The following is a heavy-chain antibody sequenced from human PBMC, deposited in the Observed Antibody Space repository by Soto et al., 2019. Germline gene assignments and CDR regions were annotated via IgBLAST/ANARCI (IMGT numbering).Heavy chain of an antibody. CDR2: IYPGDSDT. CDR3: ARTSAAGKYYYGMDV. D-gene: IGHD6-13*01. J-gene: IGHJ6*02. Sequence: GESLKISCKASGYSFTNYWIGWVHQMPGKGLEWMGIIYPGDSDTRYSPSFQGQVTISADKSISTAYLQWSSLKASDTAMYYCARTSAAGKYYYGMDVWGQGTTVTVSS. CDR1: GYSFTNYW. V-gene: IGHV5-51*07.